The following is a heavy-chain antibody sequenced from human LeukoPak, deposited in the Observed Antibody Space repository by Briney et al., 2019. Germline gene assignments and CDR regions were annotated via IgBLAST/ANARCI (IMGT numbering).Heavy chain of an antibody. Sequence: ASVKVSCKASGYTFTSYYMRWVRQAPGQGLEWMVWISVYNGNTNYAQKLQGRVTMTTDTSTSTAYMELRSLRSDDTAVYYCARKTVDYGGSYWGQGTLVTVSS. CDR2: ISVYNGNT. V-gene: IGHV1-18*04. CDR3: ARKTVDYGGSY. J-gene: IGHJ4*02. CDR1: GYTFTSYY. D-gene: IGHD4-23*01.